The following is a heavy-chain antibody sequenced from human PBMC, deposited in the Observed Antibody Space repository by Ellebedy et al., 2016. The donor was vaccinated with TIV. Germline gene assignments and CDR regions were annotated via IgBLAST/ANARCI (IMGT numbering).Heavy chain of an antibody. V-gene: IGHV4-39*01. D-gene: IGHD3-10*01. Sequence: GSLRLXXNVSGGSVSSSNYYWAWIRQRPGKGPEWIANIYYTGTTFYNPSLKSRVTISVDTSKNQFSLNLSSVTAADTALYYCARIWFGDLFSPEGDVWGQGTTVTVSS. CDR2: IYYTGTT. J-gene: IGHJ6*02. CDR1: GGSVSSSNYY. CDR3: ARIWFGDLFSPEGDV.